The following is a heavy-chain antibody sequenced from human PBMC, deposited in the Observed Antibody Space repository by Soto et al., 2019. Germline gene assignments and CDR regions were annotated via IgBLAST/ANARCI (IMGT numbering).Heavy chain of an antibody. J-gene: IGHJ6*02. Sequence: GGSLRLSCAASGFTFSSYAMSWVRQAPGKGLEWVSAISGSGGSTYYADSVKGRFTISRDNSKNTLYLQMNSLRAEDTAVYYCAKDERDRGYCSGGSCYSDYYYGMDVWGQGTTVTVSS. CDR2: ISGSGGST. CDR1: GFTFSSYA. D-gene: IGHD2-15*01. CDR3: AKDERDRGYCSGGSCYSDYYYGMDV. V-gene: IGHV3-23*01.